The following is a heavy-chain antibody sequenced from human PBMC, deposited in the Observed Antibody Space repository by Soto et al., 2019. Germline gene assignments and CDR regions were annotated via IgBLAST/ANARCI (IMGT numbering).Heavy chain of an antibody. Sequence: QVQLVQSGAEEKKPGASVKVSCKASGYTFTSYAMHWVRQAPGQRLEWMGWINAGNGNTKYSQKFQGRVTITRDTSASTAYMELSRLRSEDTAVYYCARGTVVTHFDYWGQGTLLTVSS. D-gene: IGHD2-15*01. J-gene: IGHJ4*02. CDR3: ARGTVVTHFDY. CDR2: INAGNGNT. V-gene: IGHV1-3*05. CDR1: GYTFTSYA.